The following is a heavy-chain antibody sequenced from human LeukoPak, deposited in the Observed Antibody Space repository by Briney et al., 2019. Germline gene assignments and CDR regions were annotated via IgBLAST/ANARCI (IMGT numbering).Heavy chain of an antibody. D-gene: IGHD1-1*01. CDR1: GYTFTSYY. J-gene: IGHJ4*02. Sequence: GASVKVSCKASGYTFTSYYMHWVRQAPGQGLEWMGIINPSGGSTSYAQNFQGRVTMTRDTSISTAYMELRRLEYDDTAVYYCARDRNWSGGSYWGQGTLVTVSS. CDR2: INPSGGST. V-gene: IGHV1-46*01. CDR3: ARDRNWSGGSY.